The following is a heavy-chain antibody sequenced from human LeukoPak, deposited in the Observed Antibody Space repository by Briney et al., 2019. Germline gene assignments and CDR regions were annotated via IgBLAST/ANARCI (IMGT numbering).Heavy chain of an antibody. J-gene: IGHJ2*01. CDR3: ARDRVLYYYGSGSPHWYFDL. CDR1: GGSISSGGYY. Sequence: SETLSLTCTVSGGSISSGGYYWSWIRQPPGKGLEWIGYIYYSGSTNYNPSLKSRVTISVDTSKNQFSLKLSSVTAADTAVYYCARDRVLYYYGSGSPHWYFDLWGRGTLVTVSS. D-gene: IGHD3-10*01. CDR2: IYYSGST. V-gene: IGHV4-61*08.